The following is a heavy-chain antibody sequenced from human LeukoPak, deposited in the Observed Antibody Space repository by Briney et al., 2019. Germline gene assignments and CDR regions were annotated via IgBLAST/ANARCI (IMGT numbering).Heavy chain of an antibody. CDR3: ARLRYCSGGSCYGDY. D-gene: IGHD2-15*01. J-gene: IGHJ4*02. V-gene: IGHV5-51*01. CDR2: IYPGDSDT. Sequence: KSGESLEISCKGSGYPFTSYWIGWVRQMPGKGLEWMGIIYPGDSDTRYSPSFQGLVTISADKSISTAYLQWSSLKASDTAMYYCARLRYCSGGSCYGDYWGQGTLVTVSS. CDR1: GYPFTSYW.